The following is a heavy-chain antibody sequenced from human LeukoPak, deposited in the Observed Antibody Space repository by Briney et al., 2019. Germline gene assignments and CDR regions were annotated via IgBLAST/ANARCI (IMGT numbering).Heavy chain of an antibody. Sequence: GGSLRLSCAASGFTFSSYAMSWVRQAPGKGLEWVSAISGSGGSTYYADSVKGRFTISRDNSKNTLYLQMNSLRAEDTAVYYCAKVLKGGSSWHYFDYWGQGTLVTVSS. CDR3: AKVLKGGSSWHYFDY. CDR2: ISGSGGST. D-gene: IGHD6-13*01. V-gene: IGHV3-23*01. J-gene: IGHJ4*02. CDR1: GFTFSSYA.